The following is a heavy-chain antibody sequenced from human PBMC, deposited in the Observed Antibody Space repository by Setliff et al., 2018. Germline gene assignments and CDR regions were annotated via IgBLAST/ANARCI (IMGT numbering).Heavy chain of an antibody. CDR3: ARDYYDSSGYYLLAFDI. CDR2: IYHSGST. V-gene: IGHV4-38-2*02. Sequence: SETLSLTCTVSGYSISSGYYWGWIRQPPGKGLEWIGSIYHSGSTYYNPSLKSRVTISVDTSKNQFSLKLSSVTAADTAVYYCARDYYDSSGYYLLAFDIWGQGTMVTVS. CDR1: GYSISSGYY. D-gene: IGHD3-22*01. J-gene: IGHJ3*02.